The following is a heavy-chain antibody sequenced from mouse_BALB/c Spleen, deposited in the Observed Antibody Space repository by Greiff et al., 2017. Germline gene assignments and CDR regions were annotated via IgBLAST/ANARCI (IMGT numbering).Heavy chain of an antibody. J-gene: IGHJ4*01. D-gene: IGHD2-3*01. V-gene: IGHV5-2*01. CDR1: EYEFPSHD. Sequence: EVKLMESGGGLVQPGESLKLSCESNEYEFPSHDMSWVRKTPEKRLELVAAINSDGGSTYYPDTMERRFIISRDNTKKTLYLQMSSLRSEDTALYYCARFYDGYYGAMDYWGQGTSVTVSS. CDR2: INSDGGST. CDR3: ARFYDGYYGAMDY.